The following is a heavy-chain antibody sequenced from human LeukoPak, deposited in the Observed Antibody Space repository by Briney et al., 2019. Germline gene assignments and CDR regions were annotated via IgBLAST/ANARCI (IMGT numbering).Heavy chain of an antibody. CDR2: IYSGGST. D-gene: IGHD3-9*01. CDR1: GFTFSPYS. CDR3: ASDTYYDILTGYYGMDV. Sequence: GGSLRLSCAASGFTFSPYSMTWVRQAPGKGLEWVSVIYSGGSTYYADSVKGRFTISRDNSKNTLYLQMNSLRAEDTAVYYCASDTYYDILTGYYGMDVWGQGTTVTVSS. V-gene: IGHV3-66*01. J-gene: IGHJ6*02.